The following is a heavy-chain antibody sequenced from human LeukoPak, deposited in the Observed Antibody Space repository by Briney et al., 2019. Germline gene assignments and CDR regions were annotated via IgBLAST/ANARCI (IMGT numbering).Heavy chain of an antibody. CDR3: AKDPRRDGYNWGGFDY. Sequence: GGSLRLSCAASGFTFSSSAMSWVRQAPGKGLEWVSAISGSGGSTYYADSVKGRFTISRDNSKNTLYLQMNSLRAEDTAVYYCAKDPRRDGYNWGGFDYWGQGTLVTVSS. CDR2: ISGSGGST. CDR1: GFTFSSSA. J-gene: IGHJ4*02. V-gene: IGHV3-23*01. D-gene: IGHD5-24*01.